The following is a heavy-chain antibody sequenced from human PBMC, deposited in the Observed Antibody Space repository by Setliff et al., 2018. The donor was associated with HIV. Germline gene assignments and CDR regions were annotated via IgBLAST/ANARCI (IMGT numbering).Heavy chain of an antibody. V-gene: IGHV1-46*01. D-gene: IGHD6-13*01. CDR2: INPSGGST. CDR3: ASARIAAAGFDP. J-gene: IGHJ5*02. CDR1: GYTFTSYY. Sequence: ASVKVSCKASGYTFTSYYMHWVRQAPGQGLEWMGIINPSGGSTSYAQKFQGRVTMTRDTSTSTVYMELSSLRSEDTAVYYCASARIAAAGFDPWCQGTLVTVSS.